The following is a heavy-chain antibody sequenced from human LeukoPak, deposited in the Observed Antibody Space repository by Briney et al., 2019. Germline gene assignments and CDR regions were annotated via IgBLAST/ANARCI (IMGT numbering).Heavy chain of an antibody. CDR1: GGSISSGGYY. CDR2: IYYSGST. D-gene: IGHD4-23*01. Sequence: PSETLSLTCTVSGGSISSGGYYWSWIRQHPGKGLEWIGYIYYSGSTYYNPSLKGRLTISVDTSKNQFSLKLSSVTAADTAVYYCASGYGGNSIEYFQHWGQGTLVTVSS. CDR3: ASGYGGNSIEYFQH. J-gene: IGHJ1*01. V-gene: IGHV4-31*03.